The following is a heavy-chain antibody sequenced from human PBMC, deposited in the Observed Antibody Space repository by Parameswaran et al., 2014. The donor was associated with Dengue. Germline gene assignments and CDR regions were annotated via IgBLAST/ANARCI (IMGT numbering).Heavy chain of an antibody. CDR2: INHSGST. CDR3: ARGTAMNAFDI. D-gene: IGHD5-18*01. J-gene: IGHJ3*02. Sequence: PGKGLEWIGEINHSGSTNYNPSLKSRVTISVDTSKNQFSLKLSSVTAADTAVYYCARGTAMNAFDIWGQGTMVTVSS. V-gene: IGHV4-34*01.